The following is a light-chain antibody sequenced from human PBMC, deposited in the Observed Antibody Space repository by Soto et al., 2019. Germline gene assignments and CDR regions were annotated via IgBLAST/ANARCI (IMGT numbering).Light chain of an antibody. V-gene: IGKV2-28*01. J-gene: IGKJ4*01. CDR1: QSLLHSNGYNY. Sequence: DIVMTQSPLSLSVTPGEPASISCRSSQSLLHSNGYNYLDWYLQKPGQSPQLLIYFVSNRASGVPDRFSGSGSGTDFTLKISRVEAEDVGVYYCMQRIEFPLTFGGGTKVDIK. CDR2: FVS. CDR3: MQRIEFPLT.